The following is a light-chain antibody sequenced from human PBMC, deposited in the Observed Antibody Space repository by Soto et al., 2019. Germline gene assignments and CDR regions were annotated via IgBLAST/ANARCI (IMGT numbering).Light chain of an antibody. J-gene: IGKJ3*01. V-gene: IGKV1-33*01. Sequence: DIQMTQSPSSLSASVGDRITITCQASQDIGNHLNWYQKKPGKAPNFLIYGASNLETGVPSRFSGSGSGTHFTFTNTSLQPEDVATYYCQQYENVPFSFGPGTKVDIK. CDR3: QQYENVPFS. CDR1: QDIGNH. CDR2: GAS.